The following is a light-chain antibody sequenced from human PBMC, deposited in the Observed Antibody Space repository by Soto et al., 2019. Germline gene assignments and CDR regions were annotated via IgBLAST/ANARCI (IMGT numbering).Light chain of an antibody. V-gene: IGKV1-5*03. CDR3: QQHNSYRPPS. Sequence: DIQMTQSPSTLSASVGDRVTITCRASQSISSWLDWYQQKPGKAPKLLIYNASSLESGVPSRFSGSGSGTEVTITISSLQPADVVTSYCQQHNSYRPPSFGQGTKLEIK. CDR2: NAS. CDR1: QSISSW. J-gene: IGKJ2*01.